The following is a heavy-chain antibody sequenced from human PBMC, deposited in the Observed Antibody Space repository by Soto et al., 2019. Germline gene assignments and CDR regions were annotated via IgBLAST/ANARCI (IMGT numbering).Heavy chain of an antibody. CDR2: MNPNSGNT. V-gene: IGHV1-8*01. J-gene: IGHJ4*02. D-gene: IGHD2-15*01. CDR3: ARRDCSGGSCYFDY. Sequence: ASVKVSCKASGYTFTSYDINWVRQATGQGLEWMGWMNPNSGNTGYAQKFQGRVTMTRNTSISTAYMELSSLRSEDTAVYYCARRDCSGGSCYFDYWGQGTLVTVSS. CDR1: GYTFTSYD.